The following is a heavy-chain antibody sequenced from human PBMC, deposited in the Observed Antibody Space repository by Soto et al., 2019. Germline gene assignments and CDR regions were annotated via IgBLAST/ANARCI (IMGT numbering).Heavy chain of an antibody. J-gene: IGHJ3*02. Sequence: GGSLRLSCAASGFTFSSYEMNWVRQAPGKGLEWVSYISSSGSTIYYADSVKGRFTISRDNAKNSLYLQMNSLRAEDTAVYYCARAHAIYDSSGYYFGSGDQDAFDIWGQGTMVTV. CDR3: ARAHAIYDSSGYYFGSGDQDAFDI. V-gene: IGHV3-48*03. CDR1: GFTFSSYE. CDR2: ISSSGSTI. D-gene: IGHD3-22*01.